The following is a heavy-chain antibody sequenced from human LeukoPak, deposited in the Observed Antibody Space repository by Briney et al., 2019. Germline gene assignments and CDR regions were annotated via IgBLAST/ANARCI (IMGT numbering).Heavy chain of an antibody. Sequence: PSETLSLTCAVSGGSMRDYYWSWIRQPPGKGLEWIGNIYYSGSTNYNPSLKSRVTISVDTSKNQFSLKVRSVTAADTAVYYCARGFGYYDVLTAFWGQGTLDTVSS. CDR3: ARGFGYYDVLTAF. D-gene: IGHD3-9*01. CDR1: GGSMRDYY. CDR2: IYYSGST. J-gene: IGHJ4*02. V-gene: IGHV4-59*01.